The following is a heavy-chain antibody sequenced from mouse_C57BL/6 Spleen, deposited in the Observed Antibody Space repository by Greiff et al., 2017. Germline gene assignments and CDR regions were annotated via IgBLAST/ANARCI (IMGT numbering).Heavy chain of an antibody. CDR1: GYTFTSYW. CDR3: AIITTVVARALDY. CDR2: IDPSDSET. Sequence: QVQLQQPGAELVRPGSSVKLSCKASGYTFTSYWMHWVKQRPIQGLEWIGNIDPSDSETHYNQKFKDKATLTVDKSSSTAYMPLSSLTSEDSAVYYWAIITTVVARALDYWGQGTTPTVSS. J-gene: IGHJ2*01. D-gene: IGHD1-1*01. V-gene: IGHV1-52*01.